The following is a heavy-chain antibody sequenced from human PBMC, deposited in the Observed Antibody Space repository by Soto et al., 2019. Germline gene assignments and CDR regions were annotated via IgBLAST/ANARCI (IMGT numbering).Heavy chain of an antibody. V-gene: IGHV3-30-3*01. CDR2: ISYDGSNK. J-gene: IGHJ6*02. Sequence: QVQLVESGGGVVQPGRSLRLSCAASGFTFSSYAMHWVRQAPGKGLEWVAVISYDGSNKYYADSVKGRFTISRDNSKNTLYLQMNSLRAEDTAVYYCARDTGTTRIYYYYGMDVWGQWTTVTDSS. D-gene: IGHD1-1*01. CDR1: GFTFSSYA. CDR3: ARDTGTTRIYYYYGMDV.